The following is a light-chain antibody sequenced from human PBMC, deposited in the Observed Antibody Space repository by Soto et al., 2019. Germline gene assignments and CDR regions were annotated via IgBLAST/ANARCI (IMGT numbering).Light chain of an antibody. CDR3: PQYGGSPRT. Sequence: EIVLTQSPGTLSLSPGERATLTCRASQSINNNYLAWYQQRRGQAPRLLIYGASSRATGIPDRFSGSGAGTDFTLTISRLEPEYFAVYYCPQYGGSPRTFGQGTKVEIK. J-gene: IGKJ1*01. CDR2: GAS. CDR1: QSINNNY. V-gene: IGKV3-20*01.